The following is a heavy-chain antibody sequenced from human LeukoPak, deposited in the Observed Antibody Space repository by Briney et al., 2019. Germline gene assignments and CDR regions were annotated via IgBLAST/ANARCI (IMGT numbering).Heavy chain of an antibody. D-gene: IGHD1-1*01. CDR1: GGSISSRNW. CDR3: ARNLGTYYFDY. CDR2: LYYGGRT. J-gene: IGHJ4*02. Sequence: PSGPLSLTCGVSGGSISSRNWRSRVRPPPGTGLECLGELYYGGRTTYDLCHKRRDNLSVDQHKIHFSLKLHSVTAADAAVFYCARNLGTYYFDYWGQGTLVTVSS. V-gene: IGHV4-4*02.